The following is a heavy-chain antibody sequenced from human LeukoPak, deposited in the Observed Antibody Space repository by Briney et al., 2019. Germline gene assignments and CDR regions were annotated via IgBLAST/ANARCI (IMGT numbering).Heavy chain of an antibody. Sequence: GGSLRLSCAASGFTFSSYEMNWVRQAPGKGLEWVSYISSSGSTIYYADSVKGQFTISRDNAKNSLYLQMNSLRAEDTAVYYCALWDSGYAFDYWGQGTLVTVSS. J-gene: IGHJ4*02. CDR2: ISSSGSTI. D-gene: IGHD5-12*01. CDR1: GFTFSSYE. CDR3: ALWDSGYAFDY. V-gene: IGHV3-48*03.